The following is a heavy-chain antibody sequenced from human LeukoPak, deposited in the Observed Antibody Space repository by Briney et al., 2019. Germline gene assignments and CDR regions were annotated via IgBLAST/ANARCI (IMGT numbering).Heavy chain of an antibody. J-gene: IGHJ5*02. CDR1: GGSISSYY. CDR3: ARGRCGYCSSTSCSNWFDP. V-gene: IGHV4-59*01. Sequence: PSETLSLTCTVSGGSISSYYWSWIRQPPGKGLEWIGDIYYSGSTNYNPSLKSRVTISVDTSKNQFSLKLSSVTAADTAVYYCARGRCGYCSSTSCSNWFDPWGQGTLVTVSS. D-gene: IGHD2-2*03. CDR2: IYYSGST.